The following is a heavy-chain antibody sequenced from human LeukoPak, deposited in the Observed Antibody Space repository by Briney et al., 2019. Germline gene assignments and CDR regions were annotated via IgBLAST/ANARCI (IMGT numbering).Heavy chain of an antibody. CDR1: GFFFSSYW. CDR3: AKDSEQWLVVTELFY. V-gene: IGHV3-74*01. D-gene: IGHD6-19*01. CDR2: IYSDGSST. J-gene: IGHJ4*02. Sequence: QSGGSLRLSCAASGFFFSSYWMYWVRQAPGKGLVWVARIYSDGSSTNYADSVKGRLTISRDNSKNTLYLQMNSLRAEDTAVYYCAKDSEQWLVVTELFYWGQGTLVTVSS.